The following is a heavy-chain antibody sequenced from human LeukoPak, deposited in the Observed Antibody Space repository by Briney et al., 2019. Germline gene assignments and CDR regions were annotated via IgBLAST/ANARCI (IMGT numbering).Heavy chain of an antibody. J-gene: IGHJ4*02. V-gene: IGHV4-61*01. CDR1: GGSVNGGTYY. D-gene: IGHD5-24*01. Sequence: PSETLSLTCTVSGGSVNGGTYYWSWIRQPPGKGLEWIGYISYSGSTNYNPSLKSRVTISVDTSKNQFSLKLSSVTAADTAVYYCARGGRWLQFIYRGQGTLVTVSS. CDR2: ISYSGST. CDR3: ARGGRWLQFIY.